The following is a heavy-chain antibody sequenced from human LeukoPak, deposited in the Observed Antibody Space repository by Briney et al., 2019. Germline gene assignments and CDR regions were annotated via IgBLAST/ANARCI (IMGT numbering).Heavy chain of an antibody. CDR3: ARGVRGVVIRYYYMDV. Sequence: ASVKVSCKASGGTFSSYAISWVRQAPGQGLEWMGGIIPIFGTANYAQKFQGRVTITADKSTSTAYMELSSLRSEDTAVYYCARGVRGVVIRYYYMDVWGKGTTVTVSS. CDR1: GGTFSSYA. CDR2: IIPIFGTA. V-gene: IGHV1-69*06. D-gene: IGHD3-3*01. J-gene: IGHJ6*03.